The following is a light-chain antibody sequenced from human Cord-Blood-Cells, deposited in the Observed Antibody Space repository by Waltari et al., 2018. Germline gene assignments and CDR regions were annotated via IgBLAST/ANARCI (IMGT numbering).Light chain of an antibody. J-gene: IGLJ1*01. CDR2: EVS. CDR1: SSDVGRYNL. Sequence: QSALTQPASVSGSPGQPITISCTGTSSDVGRYNLVSWYQQHPGKAPKLMIYEVSKRPSGVSNRFSGSKSGNTASLTISGIQAEDEADYYCCSYAGSSTYVFGTGTKVTVL. V-gene: IGLV2-23*02. CDR3: CSYAGSSTYV.